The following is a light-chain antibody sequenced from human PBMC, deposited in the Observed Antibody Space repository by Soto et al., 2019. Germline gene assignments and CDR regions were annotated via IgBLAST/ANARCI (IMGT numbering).Light chain of an antibody. CDR2: DDN. CDR3: GTWDSSLSAEV. CDR1: SSNIGNNY. Sequence: QSVLTQPPSMSAAPGQKVTISCSGSSSNIGNNYVSWYQQLPGAAPKLLIYDDNKRPSGIPDRFSGSKSATSATLGITGLQTGDEADYYCGTWDSSLSAEVFGGGTQLTVL. V-gene: IGLV1-51*01. J-gene: IGLJ2*01.